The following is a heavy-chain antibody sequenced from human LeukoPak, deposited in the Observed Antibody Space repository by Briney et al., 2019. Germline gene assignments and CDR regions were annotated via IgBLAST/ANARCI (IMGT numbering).Heavy chain of an antibody. CDR2: IKQDGSEE. CDR1: GFPFSDYW. V-gene: IGHV3-7*01. Sequence: GGSLRLSCAASGFPFSDYWMDWVRQAPGKGTEWVANIKQDGSEEYYADSVKGRFTISRDNAKNSLYLQMNSLRAEDTAVYYCSRSLDYWGQGALVTVSS. J-gene: IGHJ4*02. CDR3: SRSLDY.